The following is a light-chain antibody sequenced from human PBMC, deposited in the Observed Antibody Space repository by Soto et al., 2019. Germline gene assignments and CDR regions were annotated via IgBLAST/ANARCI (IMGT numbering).Light chain of an antibody. J-gene: IGLJ2*01. CDR1: SSDVGGYNY. CDR2: EFS. CDR3: SSYAVSTLVV. V-gene: IGLV2-8*01. Sequence: QSALTQPPSASGSPGQSVTISCTGTSSDVGGYNYVSWYQQHPGKAPKLMIYEFSKRPSGVPARFSGSKSGNTASLTVSGLKAEDEADYYCSSYAVSTLVVFGGGTKLTGL.